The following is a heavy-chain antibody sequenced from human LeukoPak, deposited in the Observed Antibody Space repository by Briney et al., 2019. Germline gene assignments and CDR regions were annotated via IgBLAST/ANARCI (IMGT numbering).Heavy chain of an antibody. CDR2: ISYDGSNK. J-gene: IGHJ4*02. V-gene: IGHV3-30*18. D-gene: IGHD1-26*01. CDR1: GFTFSSYG. Sequence: GGSLRLSCAASGFTFSSYGMHWVRQAPGKGLEWVAVISYDGSNKYYADSVKGRFTISRDNSKNTLYLQMNSLRAEDTAVYYCAKGPDEWKPDYCGQGTLVTVSS. CDR3: AKGPDEWKPDY.